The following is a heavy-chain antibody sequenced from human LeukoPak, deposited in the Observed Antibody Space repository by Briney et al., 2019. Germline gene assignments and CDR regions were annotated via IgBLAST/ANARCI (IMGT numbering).Heavy chain of an antibody. V-gene: IGHV3-23*01. Sequence: GGSLRLSCATSGFIFSSHWMSWGRQAPGKGLELVSALSGSGGSTYYADSVTGRFTISRVNSKNTLYLQMNRLRAEDTAVYYCAKDEWIQLWGNYYYYMDVWGKGTTVTVSS. J-gene: IGHJ6*03. CDR2: LSGSGGST. CDR1: GFIFSSHW. CDR3: AKDEWIQLWGNYYYYMDV. D-gene: IGHD5-18*01.